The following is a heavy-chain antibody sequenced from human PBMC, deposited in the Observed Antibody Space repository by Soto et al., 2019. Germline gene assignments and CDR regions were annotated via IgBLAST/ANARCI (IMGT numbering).Heavy chain of an antibody. J-gene: IGHJ4*02. CDR1: GGSVSSGSYY. Sequence: QVQLQESGPGLVKPSETLSLTCTVSGGSVSSGSYYWSWIRQPPGKGLEWIGYIYYSGSTNYNPSLKSRVTISVDTSKNQFSLKLSSVTAADTAVYYCASFDILTGYLRGGFDYWGQGTLVTVSS. V-gene: IGHV4-61*01. CDR2: IYYSGST. D-gene: IGHD3-9*01. CDR3: ASFDILTGYLRGGFDY.